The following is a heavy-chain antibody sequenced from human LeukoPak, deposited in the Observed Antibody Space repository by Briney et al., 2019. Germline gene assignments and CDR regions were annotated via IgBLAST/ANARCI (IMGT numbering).Heavy chain of an antibody. CDR3: ARGADYSGSGSYTFDY. CDR2: ITGSGGST. V-gene: IGHV3-23*01. CDR1: GFTFTSYG. D-gene: IGHD3-10*01. J-gene: IGHJ4*02. Sequence: GGSLRLSCAASGFTFTSYGMSWVRQAPGKGLEWVSTITGSGGSTYYADSVKGRFTISRDNSKNTLFLQMNSLRDEDTAVYSCARGADYSGSGSYTFDYWGQGTLVTVSS.